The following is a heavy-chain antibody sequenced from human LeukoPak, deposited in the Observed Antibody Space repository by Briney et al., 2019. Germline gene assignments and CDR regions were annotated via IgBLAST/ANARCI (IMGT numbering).Heavy chain of an antibody. D-gene: IGHD2/OR15-2a*01. Sequence: GGSPRLSCAASGFTFSSYSMNWVRQAPGKGLEWVSSISSSSSYIYYADSVKGRFTISRDSAKNSLYLQMNSLRAEDTAVYYCARDFLRLRAFDIWGQGTMVTVSS. CDR1: GFTFSSYS. CDR2: ISSSSSYI. J-gene: IGHJ3*02. V-gene: IGHV3-21*01. CDR3: ARDFLRLRAFDI.